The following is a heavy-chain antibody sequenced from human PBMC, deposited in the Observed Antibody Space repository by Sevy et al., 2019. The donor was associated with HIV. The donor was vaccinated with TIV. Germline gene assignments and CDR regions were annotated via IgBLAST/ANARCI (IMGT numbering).Heavy chain of an antibody. CDR3: ATDTTGYHSTLDY. CDR1: GFTFIRYN. CDR2: VSGSSNYI. V-gene: IGHV3-21*04. J-gene: IGHJ4*02. Sequence: GGSLRLSCAASGFTFIRYNMNWVRQAPGKGLEWVSSVSGSSNYIYYAESLKGRFIISRDNAKDTLYLQMNSLRADDTAVYYCATDTTGYHSTLDYWGQGTLVTVSS. D-gene: IGHD3-9*01.